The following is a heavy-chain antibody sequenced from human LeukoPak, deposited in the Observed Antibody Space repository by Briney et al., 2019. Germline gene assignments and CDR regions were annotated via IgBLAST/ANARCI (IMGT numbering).Heavy chain of an antibody. D-gene: IGHD1-7*01. J-gene: IGHJ6*03. CDR3: ARRWNYGRNYYIDV. CDR1: GGSFSHYY. V-gene: IGHV4-34*01. Sequence: SETLSLTCAVHGGSFSHYYWSWIRQPPGKGLEWIGEINDSGTINYNPSLLSRVTVSMDTSKNHFSLRLTSVTASDTAVYYCARRWNYGRNYYIDVWGNGATVSVSS. CDR2: INDSGTI.